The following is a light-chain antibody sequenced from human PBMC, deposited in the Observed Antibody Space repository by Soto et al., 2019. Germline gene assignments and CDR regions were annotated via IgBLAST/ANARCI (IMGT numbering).Light chain of an antibody. CDR3: QVRNIWPPFP. CDR1: QSVYNF. Sequence: EIVLTQSPGTLSLSPGERATLSCRASQSVYNFLAWYQQRPGQAPRLLIYGASNRATGIPGRFSGSGSGTDFTLTITNLEPEDFAIYYCQVRNIWPPFPFGQGTKLEIK. J-gene: IGKJ2*01. V-gene: IGKV3-11*01. CDR2: GAS.